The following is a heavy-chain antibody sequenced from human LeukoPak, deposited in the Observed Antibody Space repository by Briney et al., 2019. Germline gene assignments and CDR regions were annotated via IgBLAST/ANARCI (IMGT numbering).Heavy chain of an antibody. Sequence: GASVKVSCKASGYTFTSYGISWVRQAPGQGLEWMGWISAYNGNTNYAQKLQGRVTMTTDTSTSTAYMELRSLRSDDTAVYYCAALGYCSSTSRSDGVCYFDYWGQGTLVTVSS. CDR3: AALGYCSSTSRSDGVCYFDY. D-gene: IGHD2-2*01. J-gene: IGHJ4*02. CDR2: ISAYNGNT. V-gene: IGHV1-18*01. CDR1: GYTFTSYG.